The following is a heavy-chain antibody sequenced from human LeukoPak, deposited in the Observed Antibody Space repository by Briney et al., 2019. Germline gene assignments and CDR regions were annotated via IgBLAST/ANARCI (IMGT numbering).Heavy chain of an antibody. Sequence: ASVKVSCKASGYTFTSYYMHWVRQAPGQGLECMGIINPSGGSTSYAQKFQGRVTMTRDTSTSTVYMELSSLRSEDTAVYYCARARTTTIFGVVPHPDYWGQGTLVTVSS. J-gene: IGHJ4*02. CDR2: INPSGGST. D-gene: IGHD3-3*01. V-gene: IGHV1-46*01. CDR3: ARARTTTIFGVVPHPDY. CDR1: GYTFTSYY.